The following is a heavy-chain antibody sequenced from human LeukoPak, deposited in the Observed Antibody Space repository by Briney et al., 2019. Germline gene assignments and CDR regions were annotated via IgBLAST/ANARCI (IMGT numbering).Heavy chain of an antibody. D-gene: IGHD3-10*01. J-gene: IGHJ3*02. CDR1: GFTVSTNY. V-gene: IGHV3-53*01. CDR2: IYSDGRT. Sequence: GGSLRLSCAASGFTVSTNYMSWVRQAPGKGLEWVSVIYSDGRTYYADSVKGRFTISRDNSKNTLYLQKNSLRAEDTVVYYCARDSGRFDVFDIWGQGTMVTVSS. CDR3: ARDSGRFDVFDI.